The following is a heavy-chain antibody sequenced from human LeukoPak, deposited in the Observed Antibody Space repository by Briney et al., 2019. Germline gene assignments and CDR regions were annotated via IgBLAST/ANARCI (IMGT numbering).Heavy chain of an antibody. Sequence: GGSLRLSCAASGFTFSSYAMHWVRQAPGKGLEYVSAISSNGGSTYYANSVKGRFTISRDNSKNTLYLQMGSLRAEDMAVYYCARGYCSSTSCRQYYYGMGVWGQGTTVTVSS. CDR1: GFTFSSYA. V-gene: IGHV3-64*01. D-gene: IGHD2-2*01. CDR3: ARGYCSSTSCRQYYYGMGV. J-gene: IGHJ6*02. CDR2: ISSNGGST.